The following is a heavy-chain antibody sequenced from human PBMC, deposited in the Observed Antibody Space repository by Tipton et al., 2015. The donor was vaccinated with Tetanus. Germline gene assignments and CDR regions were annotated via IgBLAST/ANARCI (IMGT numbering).Heavy chain of an antibody. CDR3: AQTADNWFDP. CDR1: GEALGSGDHY. J-gene: IGHJ5*02. V-gene: IGHV4-30-4*01. CDR2: INYSGTT. D-gene: IGHD1-1*01. Sequence: GEALGSGDHYWTWIRQSPGKGLEWIGEINYSGTTNYNPSLKSRVTMSLDTTKNQFFLKVRSVTAADTAVYFCAQTADNWFDPWGQGTLVTVSS.